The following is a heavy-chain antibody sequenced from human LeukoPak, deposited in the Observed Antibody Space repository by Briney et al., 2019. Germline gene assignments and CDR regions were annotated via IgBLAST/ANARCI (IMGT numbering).Heavy chain of an antibody. D-gene: IGHD7-27*01. CDR2: IHHSGNS. CDR1: GASVTDYY. J-gene: IGHJ5*02. CDR3: TRGHWGLQS. V-gene: IGHV4-59*02. Sequence: SETLSLTCTVSGASVTDYYWSWIRQSPGKGLEWISYIHHSGNSDYNPSLRSRVTTSLDTSKNQFSPNLISVTAADTAVYYCTRGHWGLQSWSQGTLVTVSS.